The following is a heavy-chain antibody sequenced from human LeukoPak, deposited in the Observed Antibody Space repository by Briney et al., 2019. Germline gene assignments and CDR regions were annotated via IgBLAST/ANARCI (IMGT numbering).Heavy chain of an antibody. J-gene: IGHJ6*03. Sequence: SETLSLTCTVSGGSISSYYWSWIRQPPGKGLEWIGYIYYSGSTNYNPSLKSRVTISADTSKNQFSLKLSSVTAADTAVYYCARVRSIAARPDYYYYMDVWGKGTTVTVSS. D-gene: IGHD6-6*01. CDR2: IYYSGST. CDR1: GGSISSYY. V-gene: IGHV4-59*01. CDR3: ARVRSIAARPDYYYYMDV.